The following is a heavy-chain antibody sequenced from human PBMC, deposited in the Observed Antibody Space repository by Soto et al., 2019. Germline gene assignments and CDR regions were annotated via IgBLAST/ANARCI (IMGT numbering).Heavy chain of an antibody. CDR3: ARGLSPRPSSYYYYGMDV. V-gene: IGHV5-51*01. D-gene: IGHD6-6*01. CDR1: GYRFLSRW. J-gene: IGHJ6*02. Sequence: GESLKISCKGSGYRFLSRWIAWVRQKPGKGLEWMGIIFPGNSDTRYNPSFQGQVTISADRSISTAYLQWSSLKASDSAMYYCARGLSPRPSSYYYYGMDVWGQGTTVTVSS. CDR2: IFPGNSDT.